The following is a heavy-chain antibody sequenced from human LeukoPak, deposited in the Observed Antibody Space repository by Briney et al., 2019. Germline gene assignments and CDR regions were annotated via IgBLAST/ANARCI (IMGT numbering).Heavy chain of an antibody. CDR1: GASISSSNYY. Sequence: ETLSLTCAVSGASISSSNYYWGWVRQAPGKGLVWVSRINSDGSRTTYADSVKGRFTISRDNAKNTLYLQMNSLRAEDTAVYYCARDGYSSSFYFDYWGQGTLVTVSS. CDR2: INSDGSRT. D-gene: IGHD6-6*01. CDR3: ARDGYSSSFYFDY. J-gene: IGHJ4*02. V-gene: IGHV3-74*01.